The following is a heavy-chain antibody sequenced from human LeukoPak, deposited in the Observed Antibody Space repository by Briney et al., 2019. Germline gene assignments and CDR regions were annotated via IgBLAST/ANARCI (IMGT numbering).Heavy chain of an antibody. D-gene: IGHD5-12*01. Sequence: PSETLSLTCTVSGGSIGSGAYYWSWIPQPPGKALEWIGYIYFSGRTNYNPSLKSRITISVDTSKNQFSLKLSSVTAADTAIYYCARVRRYRGYDYVDYWGQGTLVTVSS. CDR3: ARVRRYRGYDYVDY. CDR1: GGSIGSGAYY. CDR2: IYFSGRT. J-gene: IGHJ4*02. V-gene: IGHV4-61*08.